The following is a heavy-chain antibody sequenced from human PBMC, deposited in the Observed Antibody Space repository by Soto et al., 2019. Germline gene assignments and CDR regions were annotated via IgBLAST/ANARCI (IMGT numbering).Heavy chain of an antibody. CDR3: AHRATMTIFGLIIDNGIWFDP. V-gene: IGHV2-5*02. J-gene: IGHJ5*02. CDR1: GFSLSTSGAA. D-gene: IGHD3-3*01. Sequence: QINLIESGPTLVKPTQTLTLTCTFSGFSLSTSGAAVGWVRQPPGRALEWLALIYWDGDKRYNASLGNRLTITKDTSMNQVVLTLTNVDPADTATYYCAHRATMTIFGLIIDNGIWFDPWGQGTRFIVSS. CDR2: IYWDGDK.